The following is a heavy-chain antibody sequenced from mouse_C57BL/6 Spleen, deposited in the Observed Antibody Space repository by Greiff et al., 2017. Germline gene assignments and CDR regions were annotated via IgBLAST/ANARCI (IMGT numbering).Heavy chain of an antibody. CDR1: GYAFSSSW. D-gene: IGHD1-1*01. CDR2: IYPGDGDT. V-gene: IGHV1-82*01. Sequence: VKLQESGPELVKPGASVKISCKASGYAFSSSWMNWVKQRPGKGLERIGRIYPGDGDTNYNGKFKGKATLTADKSSSTAYMQISSLTSEDSAVYFSARYVTTVVEGNYFDYWGQGTTLTVSS. J-gene: IGHJ2*01. CDR3: ARYVTTVVEGNYFDY.